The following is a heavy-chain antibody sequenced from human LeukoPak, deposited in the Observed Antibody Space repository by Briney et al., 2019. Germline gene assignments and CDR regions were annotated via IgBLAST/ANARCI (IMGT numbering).Heavy chain of an antibody. J-gene: IGHJ6*02. CDR2: IYYSGST. D-gene: IGHD3-10*01. Sequence: SETLSLTCTVSGGSISSSSYYWGWIRQPPGKGLEWIGSIYYSGSTYYNPSLNRRVTISVDTSKNQFSLKLSSVTAADTAVDYCARQTEYYYGSGPLSYYYGMDVWGQGTTVTVSS. V-gene: IGHV4-39*01. CDR3: ARQTEYYYGSGPLSYYYGMDV. CDR1: GGSISSSSYY.